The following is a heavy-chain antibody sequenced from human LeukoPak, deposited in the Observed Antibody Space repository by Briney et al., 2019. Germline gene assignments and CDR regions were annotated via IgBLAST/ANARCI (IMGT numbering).Heavy chain of an antibody. CDR2: ISYSSSAI. CDR3: ASRRVVGDFQH. D-gene: IGHD2-2*01. Sequence: GGSLRLSCAASGFTFSTYSMNWVRQAPGKGLEWVSYISYSSSAIYYADSVKGRFTISRDNAKNSLYLRMNSLRAEDTAVYYCASRRVVGDFQHWGQGTLVTVSS. J-gene: IGHJ1*01. CDR1: GFTFSTYS. V-gene: IGHV3-48*01.